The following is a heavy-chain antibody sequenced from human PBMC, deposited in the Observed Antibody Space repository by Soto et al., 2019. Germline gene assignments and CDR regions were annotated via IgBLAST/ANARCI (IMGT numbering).Heavy chain of an antibody. CDR2: ISGSGGSP. CDR1: GFTFVSYT. J-gene: IGHJ4*02. V-gene: IGHV3-23*01. CDR3: AKGRYYHDTTGFFDY. Sequence: GGSLRLSWAAAGFTFVSYTRARVRQAPGKGLEWVSSISGSGGSPSYADSVQGRFTISSDNSKNTLYLQMNSLRAEDTAVYYCAKGRYYHDTTGFFDYWGQGTFVTVSS. D-gene: IGHD3-22*01.